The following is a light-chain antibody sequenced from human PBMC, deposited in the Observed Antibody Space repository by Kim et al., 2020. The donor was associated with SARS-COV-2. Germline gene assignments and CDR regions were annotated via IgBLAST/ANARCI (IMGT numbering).Light chain of an antibody. CDR2: DSS. V-gene: IGKV3-15*01. Sequence: PGDGATLSCRASQDIDRDLAWYQQKPGRPPRLLIYDSSTRAPGIPARFRGSGSGTEFTLTINSLQSEDLAVYYCQHYNAWPPWTFGRGTKLEI. J-gene: IGKJ1*01. CDR1: QDIDRD. CDR3: QHYNAWPPWT.